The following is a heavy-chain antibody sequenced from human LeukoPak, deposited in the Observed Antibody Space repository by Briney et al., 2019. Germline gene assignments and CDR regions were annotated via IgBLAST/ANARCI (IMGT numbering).Heavy chain of an antibody. CDR1: GASINTYD. V-gene: IGHV4-59*01. D-gene: IGHD1-26*01. CDR3: ARIMSGRGRFVFDI. J-gene: IGHJ3*02. Sequence: KSSETLSLTCTVSGASINTYDWSWIRQPPGKGLEWIWYIYYSGNTNFNPSLKIRVTISVDTSKNQFSLKLSAVTAADTAVYYCARIMSGRGRFVFDIWGQGTMVSVSS. CDR2: IYYSGNT.